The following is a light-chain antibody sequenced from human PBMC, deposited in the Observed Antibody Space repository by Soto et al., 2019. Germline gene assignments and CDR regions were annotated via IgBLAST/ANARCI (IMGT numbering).Light chain of an antibody. CDR2: DAS. Sequence: EIGLTQSPATLSLSPGERATLSCRASQSVSSYLAWYQQKPGQAPRLLIYDASNRATGIPARFSGGGSGTDFTLTISSLEPEDFAVYYCQQRSNWPLFTFGPGTKVDIK. J-gene: IGKJ3*01. CDR1: QSVSSY. CDR3: QQRSNWPLFT. V-gene: IGKV3-11*01.